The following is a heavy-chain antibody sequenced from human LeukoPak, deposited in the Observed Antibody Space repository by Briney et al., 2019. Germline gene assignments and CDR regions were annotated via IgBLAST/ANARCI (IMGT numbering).Heavy chain of an antibody. CDR1: GFTFSSYW. Sequence: GGSLRLSCAASGFTFSSYWMSWVRQAPGKGLEWVANIKQDGSEKYYVDSVKGRFTISRDNAKNSLYLQMNSLRAEDTAVYYCARDRGVTMVRTDYWGQGTLVTVSS. V-gene: IGHV3-7*01. D-gene: IGHD3-10*01. CDR3: ARDRGVTMVRTDY. CDR2: IKQDGSEK. J-gene: IGHJ4*02.